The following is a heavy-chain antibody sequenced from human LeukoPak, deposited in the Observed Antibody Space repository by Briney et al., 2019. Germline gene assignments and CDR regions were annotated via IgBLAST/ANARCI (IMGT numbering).Heavy chain of an antibody. V-gene: IGHV3-74*01. CDR2: INIDGSST. J-gene: IGHJ4*02. CDR3: ARVAYSSSWYVDY. CDR1: GFTFSSYW. D-gene: IGHD6-13*01. Sequence: PGGSLRLSCAASGFTFSSYWMHWVRQVPGKGLVWVSRINIDGSSTTYADSVKGRFTISRDDAKNTLYLQMNSPRAEDTAVYYCARVAYSSSWYVDYWGQGTLVTVSS.